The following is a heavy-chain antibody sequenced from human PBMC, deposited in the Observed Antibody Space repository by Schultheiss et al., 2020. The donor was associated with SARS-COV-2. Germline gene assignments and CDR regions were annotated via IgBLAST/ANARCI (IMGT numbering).Heavy chain of an antibody. J-gene: IGHJ6*03. CDR3: ARSQLLGYMDV. CDR2: ISSSSSYI. V-gene: IGHV3-21*01. Sequence: GESLKISCAASGFTFSSYSMNWVRQAPGKGLEWVSSISSSSSYIYYADSVKGRFTISRDNSKNSLYLQMNSLRAEDTAVYYCARSQLLGYMDVWGKGTTVTVSS. CDR1: GFTFSSYS. D-gene: IGHD1-26*01.